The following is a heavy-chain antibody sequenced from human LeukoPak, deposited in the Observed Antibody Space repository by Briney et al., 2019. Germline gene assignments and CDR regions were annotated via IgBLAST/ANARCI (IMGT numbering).Heavy chain of an antibody. J-gene: IGHJ4*02. Sequence: SETLSLTCTVSGGSISSGDYYWSWIRQPPGKGLEWIGYIYYSGSTYYNPSLKSRVTISVDTSKNQFSLKLSSVTAADTAVYYCARDLIGSGSYSTDYWGQGTLVTVSS. CDR2: IYYSGST. V-gene: IGHV4-30-4*01. CDR3: ARDLIGSGSYSTDY. CDR1: GGSISSGDYY. D-gene: IGHD3-10*01.